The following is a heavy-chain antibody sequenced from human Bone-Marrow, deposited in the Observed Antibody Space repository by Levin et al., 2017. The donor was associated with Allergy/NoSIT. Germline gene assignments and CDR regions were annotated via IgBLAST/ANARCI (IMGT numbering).Heavy chain of an antibody. CDR2: INHSGST. J-gene: IGHJ4*02. D-gene: IGHD1-20*01. CDR3: ARQYNWKGFDY. Sequence: SQTLSLTCDVYGGSFSGYYWSWIRQPPGKGLEWIGEINHSGSTNYNPSLKSRVTISVDTSKNQFSLKLSSVTAADTAVYYCARQYNWKGFDYWGQGTLVTVSS. CDR1: GGSFSGYY. V-gene: IGHV4-34*01.